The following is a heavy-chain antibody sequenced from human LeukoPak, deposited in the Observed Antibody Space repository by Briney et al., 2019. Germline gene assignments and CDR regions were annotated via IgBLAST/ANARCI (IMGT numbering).Heavy chain of an antibody. CDR2: IYHSGST. V-gene: IGHV4-38-2*01. Sequence: SETLSLTCAVSGYSISSGYYWGWIRQPPGKGLEWIGSIYHSGSTYYNPSLKSRVTISVDTSKNQFSLKLSSVTAADTAVYYCAGDTYYYGSGGFDYWGQGTLVTISS. D-gene: IGHD3-10*01. J-gene: IGHJ4*02. CDR1: GYSISSGYY. CDR3: AGDTYYYGSGGFDY.